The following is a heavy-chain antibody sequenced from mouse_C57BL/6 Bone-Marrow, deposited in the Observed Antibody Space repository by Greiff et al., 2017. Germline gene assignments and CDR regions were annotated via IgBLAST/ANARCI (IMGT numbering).Heavy chain of an antibody. Sequence: VQLQQSGAELVKPGASVKLSCTASGFNIKDYYIHWVKQRTEQGLEWIGRIVPVGGATKYAPKFQGTATITADTTSNTAYLQLSSLASEDTAFYCCARGGWGVGWGQGTTLTVSA. J-gene: IGHJ2*01. D-gene: IGHD3-3*01. CDR2: IVPVGGAT. V-gene: IGHV14-2*01. CDR1: GFNIKDYY. CDR3: ARGGWGVG.